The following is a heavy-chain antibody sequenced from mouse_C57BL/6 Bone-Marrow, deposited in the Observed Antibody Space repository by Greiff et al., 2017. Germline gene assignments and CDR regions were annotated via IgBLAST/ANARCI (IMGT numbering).Heavy chain of an antibody. CDR1: GYTFTDYN. V-gene: IGHV1-18*01. Sequence: EVQLQQSGPELVKPGASVKIPCKASGYTFTDYNMDWVKQSHGKSLEWIGDINPNNGGTIYNQKFKGKATLTVDKSSSTAYMELRSLTSEDTAVYYGARRAFITTVVATFDDWGQGTTLTVSS. CDR3: ARRAFITTVVATFDD. J-gene: IGHJ2*01. D-gene: IGHD1-1*01. CDR2: INPNNGGT.